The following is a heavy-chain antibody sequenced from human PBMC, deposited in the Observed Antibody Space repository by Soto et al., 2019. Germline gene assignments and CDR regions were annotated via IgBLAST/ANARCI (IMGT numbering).Heavy chain of an antibody. V-gene: IGHV1-18*01. CDR1: GYTFTNYG. D-gene: IGHD2-15*01. J-gene: IGHJ4*02. Sequence: QVHLVPSGAEVKKPGASVKVSCKASGYTFTNYGISWVRQAPGEGLEWVGWINTSNDNKLYAQKLQGRLTLTTDTSTSTAYMDLTTLRSDDTAVYFCARDPGAASFDFWAQGTLVTVSS. CDR3: ARDPGAASFDF. CDR2: INTSNDNK.